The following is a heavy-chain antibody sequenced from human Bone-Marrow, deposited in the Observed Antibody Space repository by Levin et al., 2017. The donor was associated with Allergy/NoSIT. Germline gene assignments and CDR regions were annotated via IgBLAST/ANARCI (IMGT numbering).Heavy chain of an antibody. V-gene: IGHV3-66*01. Sequence: LSLTCAASGFTVSSTYMSWVRQAPGKGLEWVSVIYSGGSTYYADSVKGRFTISRDNSKNTLYLQMNSLRAEDTAVYYCARGGINSGYALTRGQGTLVTVSS. CDR2: IYSGGST. CDR3: ARGGINSGYALT. D-gene: IGHD5-12*01. J-gene: IGHJ4*02. CDR1: GFTVSSTY.